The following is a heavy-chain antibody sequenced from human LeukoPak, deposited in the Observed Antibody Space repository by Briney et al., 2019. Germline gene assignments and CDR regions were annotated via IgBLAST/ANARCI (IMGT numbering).Heavy chain of an antibody. D-gene: IGHD2-2*01. Sequence: SETLSLTCTVSGGSISSGGYYWSWIRQHPGKGLEWIGYIYYSGSTYYNPSLKSRVTISVDTSKNQFSLKLSSETAADTAVYYCARVPIGYCSSTSCSHFDYWGQGTLVTVSS. CDR3: ARVPIGYCSSTSCSHFDY. CDR2: IYYSGST. V-gene: IGHV4-31*03. CDR1: GGSISSGGYY. J-gene: IGHJ4*02.